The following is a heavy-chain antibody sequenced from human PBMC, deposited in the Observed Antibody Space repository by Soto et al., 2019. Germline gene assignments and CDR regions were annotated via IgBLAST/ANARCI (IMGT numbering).Heavy chain of an antibody. J-gene: IGHJ4*02. V-gene: IGHV3-30*18. CDR2: ISYDGSNK. Sequence: GGSLRLSCAASGFTFSSYGMHWVRQAPGKGLEWVAVISYDGSNKYYADSVKGRFTISRDNSKNTLYLQMNSLRAEDTAVYYCAKVITGTFYYFDYWGQGTLVTVYS. CDR3: AKVITGTFYYFDY. CDR1: GFTFSSYG. D-gene: IGHD1-7*01.